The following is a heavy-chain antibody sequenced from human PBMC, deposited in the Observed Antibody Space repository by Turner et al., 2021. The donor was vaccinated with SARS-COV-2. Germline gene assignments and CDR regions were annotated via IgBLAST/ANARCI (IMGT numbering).Heavy chain of an antibody. CDR3: ARHGFSGWYGGGMDV. J-gene: IGHJ6*02. CDR1: GGSISSYY. Sequence: QVQLQESGTGLVKPAETLSLTCTVSGGSISSYYWSWIRQPPGKGLEWIGYIHYSGSTNYNPSLKSRVTISVDTSKNQFSLKLSSVTTADTAVYYCARHGFSGWYGGGMDVWGQGTTVTVSS. CDR2: IHYSGST. D-gene: IGHD6-19*01. V-gene: IGHV4-59*08.